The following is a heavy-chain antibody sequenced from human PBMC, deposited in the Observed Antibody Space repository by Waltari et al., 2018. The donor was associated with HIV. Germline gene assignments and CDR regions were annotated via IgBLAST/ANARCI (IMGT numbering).Heavy chain of an antibody. V-gene: IGHV1-2*02. Sequence: QVQLVQSGAEVKKPGASVQVSCKASGYNFTGYYMHRVRQAPGQGLEWMGWINPDNGGTKYAQKFQGRVTMTRDTSISTAYMELSRLRSDDTAVYYCARDICNGGSCYSYYFDYWGQGTLVTVSS. CDR1: GYNFTGYY. J-gene: IGHJ4*02. CDR3: ARDICNGGSCYSYYFDY. CDR2: INPDNGGT. D-gene: IGHD2-15*01.